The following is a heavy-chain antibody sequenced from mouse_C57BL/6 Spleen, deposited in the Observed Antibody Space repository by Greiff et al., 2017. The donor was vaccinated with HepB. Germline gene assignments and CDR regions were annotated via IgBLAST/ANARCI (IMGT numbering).Heavy chain of an antibody. CDR1: GYTFTSYW. V-gene: IGHV1-52*01. D-gene: IGHD1-1*01. CDR2: IDPSDSET. CDR3: ARMDFYYGSSHFDY. J-gene: IGHJ2*01. Sequence: VQLQQPGAELVRPGSSVKLSCKASGYTFTSYWMHWVKQRPIQGLEWIGNIDPSDSETHYNQKFKDKATLTVDKSSSTAYMQLSSLTSEDSAVYYCARMDFYYGSSHFDYWGQGTTLTVSS.